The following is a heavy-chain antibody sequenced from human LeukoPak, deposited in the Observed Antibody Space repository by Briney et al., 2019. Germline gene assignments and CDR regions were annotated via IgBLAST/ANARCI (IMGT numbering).Heavy chain of an antibody. J-gene: IGHJ4*02. Sequence: RGSLRLSCAASGFTFSSYAMHWVRQAPGKGLEWVAVISYDGSNKYYADSVKGRFTISRDNSKNTLYLQMNSLRAEDTAVYYCARVHPDYYDSSGNLDYWGQGTLVTVSS. CDR2: ISYDGSNK. D-gene: IGHD3-22*01. V-gene: IGHV3-30*04. CDR3: ARVHPDYYDSSGNLDY. CDR1: GFTFSSYA.